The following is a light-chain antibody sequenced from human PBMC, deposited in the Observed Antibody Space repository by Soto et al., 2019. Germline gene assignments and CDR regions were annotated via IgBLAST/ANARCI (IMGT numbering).Light chain of an antibody. CDR3: CSYAGSSPLYV. V-gene: IGLV2-23*01. CDR1: SSHIGSSNL. CDR2: EGN. Sequence: QSALTQPASVSGSPGQSITISCTASSSHIGSSNLVSWYQHHSGKAPKLIIYEGNKRPPGVSNRFSGSKSGKTASLTISGLQAEDEGTYYCCSYAGSSPLYVFGTGTKVTVL. J-gene: IGLJ1*01.